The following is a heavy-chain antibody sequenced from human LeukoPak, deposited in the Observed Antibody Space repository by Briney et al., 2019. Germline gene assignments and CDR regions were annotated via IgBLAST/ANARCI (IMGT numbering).Heavy chain of an antibody. J-gene: IGHJ6*03. Sequence: PGGSLRLSCAASGFTFSTYGMHWVRQAPGKGLEWVAVIWYDGSNKYYADSVKGRFTISRDNSKNTLYLQMNSLRAEDTAVYYCAKGKAQYYYMDVWGKGTTVTVSS. CDR2: IWYDGSNK. CDR3: AKGKAQYYYMDV. CDR1: GFTFSTYG. V-gene: IGHV3-33*06.